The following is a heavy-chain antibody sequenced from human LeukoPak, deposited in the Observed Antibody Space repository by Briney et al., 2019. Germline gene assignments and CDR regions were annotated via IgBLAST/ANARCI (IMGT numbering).Heavy chain of an antibody. D-gene: IGHD3-22*01. J-gene: IGHJ5*02. CDR3: ATSITMIVGVENGGNWFDP. CDR2: IYYSGST. V-gene: IGHV4-31*03. Sequence: SETLSLTCTVSGGSISSGGYYWSWIRQHPGKGLEWIGYIYYSGSTYYNPSLKSRVTISVDTSKNQFSLKLSSVTAADTAVYYCATSITMIVGVENGGNWFDPWGQGTLVTVSS. CDR1: GGSISSGGYY.